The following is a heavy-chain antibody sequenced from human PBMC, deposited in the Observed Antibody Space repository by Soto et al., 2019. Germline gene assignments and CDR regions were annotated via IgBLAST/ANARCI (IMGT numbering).Heavy chain of an antibody. CDR1: GYTFTNYY. CDR3: ARVWSKVWPPTYGMDV. CDR2: ITPSGGGT. Sequence: SVKVSCKASGYTFTNYYIHWVRQGPGQGLEWMGRITPSGGGTTYAQKFQGRVTMTKDTSRTTVYMELSSLASEDTAVYYCARVWSKVWPPTYGMDVWGQGTTVTVS. J-gene: IGHJ6*02. D-gene: IGHD1-20*01. V-gene: IGHV1-46*01.